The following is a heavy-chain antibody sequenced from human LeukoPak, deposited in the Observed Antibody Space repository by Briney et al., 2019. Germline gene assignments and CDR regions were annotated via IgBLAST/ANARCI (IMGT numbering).Heavy chain of an antibody. CDR3: ARVTTALIPAAHFDY. V-gene: IGHV1-8*01. Sequence: ASVTVSCKASGYTFTSYDINWVRQATGQGLEWMGLMNPNSGNTGYAQKFQGRVTMTRNTSISTAYMELSSLRSEDTAVYYCARVTTALIPAAHFDYWGQGTLVTVSS. CDR2: MNPNSGNT. CDR1: GYTFTSYD. D-gene: IGHD2-2*01. J-gene: IGHJ4*02.